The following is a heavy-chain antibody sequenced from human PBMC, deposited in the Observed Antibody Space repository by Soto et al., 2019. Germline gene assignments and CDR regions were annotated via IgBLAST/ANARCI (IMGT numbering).Heavy chain of an antibody. CDR2: INPNSGGT. CDR3: ARDPWGLSARPGAFDI. D-gene: IGHD6-6*01. J-gene: IGHJ3*02. CDR1: GYPFAGYY. V-gene: IGHV1-2*04. Sequence: XAVKVACKASGYPFAGYYVHWVRQSPGQGLEWMGWINPNSGGTNYAQKFQCWVTMTRDTSISTAYMELSRLRSDDTAVYYCARDPWGLSARPGAFDIWGQGTMVTVSS.